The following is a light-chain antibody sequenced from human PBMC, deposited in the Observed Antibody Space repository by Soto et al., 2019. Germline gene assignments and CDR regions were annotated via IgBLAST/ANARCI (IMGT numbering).Light chain of an antibody. CDR1: SSNIGADYD. Sequence: QSVLTQPPSVSGAPGQTVTISCTGSSSNIGADYDVHWYQHLPGRAPKLLIYGSINRLSGVPDRFSASKSGTSASLAITGLQAEDEADYYCQSCDSSLTVVFGGGTQLTVL. V-gene: IGLV1-40*01. CDR2: GSI. J-gene: IGLJ2*01. CDR3: QSCDSSLTVV.